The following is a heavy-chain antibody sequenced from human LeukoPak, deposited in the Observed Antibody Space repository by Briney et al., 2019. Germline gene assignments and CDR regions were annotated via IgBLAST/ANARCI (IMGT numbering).Heavy chain of an antibody. V-gene: IGHV3-23*01. CDR1: GFTFSSYA. CDR2: ISGSGGST. D-gene: IGHD2-2*01. J-gene: IGHJ4*02. CDR3: AKDPLIVVVPAAHEN. Sequence: GGSLRLSCAASGFTFSSYAMSWVRQAPGKGLEWVSAISGSGGSTYYADSVKGRFTISIDNSKNTLYLQMNSLRAEDTAVYYCAKDPLIVVVPAAHENWGQGTLVTVSS.